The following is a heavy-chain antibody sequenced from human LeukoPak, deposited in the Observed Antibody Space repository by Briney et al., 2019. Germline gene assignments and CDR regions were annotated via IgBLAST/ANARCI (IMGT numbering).Heavy chain of an antibody. CDR2: MNPNSGNT. Sequence: SVKLSCRASGYTFPRYDIHWVRHATGQGLEWMRWMNPNSGNTGYAQKLQGRVTITRHTSISTAYMELSSLRSEDTAVYYCARGKLELRTYYYYGMDVWGQGTTVTVPS. J-gene: IGHJ6*02. CDR3: ARGKLELRTYYYYGMDV. D-gene: IGHD1-7*01. CDR1: GYTFPRYD. V-gene: IGHV1-8*01.